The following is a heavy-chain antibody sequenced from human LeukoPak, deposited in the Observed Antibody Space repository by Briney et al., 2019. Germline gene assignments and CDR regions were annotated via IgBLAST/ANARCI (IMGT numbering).Heavy chain of an antibody. J-gene: IGHJ4*02. D-gene: IGHD5-12*01. V-gene: IGHV4-38-2*02. CDR1: GYSISSGSY. CDR2: SNHSGSA. CDR3: ARARGYSGTLNNQGARPFDY. Sequence: SETLSLTCTVSGYSISSGSYWGGFRRAPGRGRELFGGSNHSGSAYYNPSLKSRVTMSVDTSKNQFSLNLSSVTAADTAVYYCARARGYSGTLNNQGARPFDYWGQGTLVTVPS.